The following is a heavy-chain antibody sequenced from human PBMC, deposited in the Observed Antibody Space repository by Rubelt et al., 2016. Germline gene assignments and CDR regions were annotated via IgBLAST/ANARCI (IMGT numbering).Heavy chain of an antibody. CDR3: ARVTITTTRLSNFYYGMDV. Sequence: GGSLRLSCAASGFTFSSYAMSWVRQAPGKGLEWVSAISGSGGSTYYADSVKGRFTISRDNSKNTLYLQMNSLRAEDTAVYYCARVTITTTRLSNFYYGMDVWGQGTTVTVSS. CDR2: ISGSGGST. D-gene: IGHD3-10*01. V-gene: IGHV3-23*01. CDR1: GFTFSSYA. J-gene: IGHJ6*02.